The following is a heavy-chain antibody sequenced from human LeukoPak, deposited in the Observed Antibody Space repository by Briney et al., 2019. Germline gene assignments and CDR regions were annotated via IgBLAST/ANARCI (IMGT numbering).Heavy chain of an antibody. V-gene: IGHV3-30*18. Sequence: GGSLRLSCAASGFTFSSYGMHWVRQAPGKGLEWVAVISYDGGNKYYADSVKGRFTISRDNSKNTLYLQMNSLRAEDTAVYYCAKGSGGDYWGQGTLVTVSS. CDR3: AKGSGGDY. D-gene: IGHD6-19*01. J-gene: IGHJ4*02. CDR2: ISYDGGNK. CDR1: GFTFSSYG.